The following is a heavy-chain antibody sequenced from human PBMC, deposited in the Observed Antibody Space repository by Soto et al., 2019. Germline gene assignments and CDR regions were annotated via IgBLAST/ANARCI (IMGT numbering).Heavy chain of an antibody. D-gene: IGHD6-19*01. CDR2: INAGNGNT. J-gene: IGHJ6*02. Sequence: GASVKVSCKASGYTFTSYAMHWVRQAPGQRLEWIGWINAGNGNTKYSQKFQGRVTITRDTSASTAYMELSSLRSEDTAVYYCASSGDIAVAGKGRGNYYYYYGMDVWGQGTTVTVSS. CDR3: ASSGDIAVAGKGRGNYYYYYGMDV. CDR1: GYTFTSYA. V-gene: IGHV1-3*01.